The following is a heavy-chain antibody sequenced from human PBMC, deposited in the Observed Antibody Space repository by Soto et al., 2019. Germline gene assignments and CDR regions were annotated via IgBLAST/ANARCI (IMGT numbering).Heavy chain of an antibody. D-gene: IGHD6-6*01. CDR1: GYPFTAYY. CDR3: ASSVTVRPGRGDYYALDV. V-gene: IGHV1-2*06. J-gene: IGHJ6*02. Sequence: ASVKVSCKASGYPFTAYYMHWLRQAPGQGLEWVGRINTKNGGTDYAQKFQGRVTLTRDPSISTAFMNLTSLGSDDTAVYYCASSVTVRPGRGDYYALDVWGQGTTVTVSS. CDR2: INTKNGGT.